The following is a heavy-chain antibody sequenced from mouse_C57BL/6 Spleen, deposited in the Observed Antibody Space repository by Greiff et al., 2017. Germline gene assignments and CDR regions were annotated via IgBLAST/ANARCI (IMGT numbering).Heavy chain of an antibody. Sequence: EVQVVESEGGLVQPGSSMKLSCTASGFTFSDYYMAWVRQVPEKGLEWVANINYDGSSTYYLDPLKSRFIISRDNAKNILYLQMSSLKSEDTATYCWARDVGYWDAMDYWGQLASVTVSS. J-gene: IGHJ4*01. CDR1: GFTFSDYY. CDR2: INYDGSST. CDR3: ARDVGYWDAMDY. D-gene: IGHD2-3*01. V-gene: IGHV5-16*01.